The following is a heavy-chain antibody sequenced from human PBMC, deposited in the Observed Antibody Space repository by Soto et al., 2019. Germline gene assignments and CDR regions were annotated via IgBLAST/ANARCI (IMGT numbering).Heavy chain of an antibody. J-gene: IGHJ4*02. CDR2: PSGTGGTT. V-gene: IGHV3-23*01. Sequence: PGGSLRLSCAASGFAFSSYAMTWVRQAPGKGLEWVSAPSGTGGTTYSADSVRGRFTIARDNSKNTLYLHMNGLSPEESAIYYCAKFIVGTGGSSAWPWFLGSWGQGTLVTVSS. D-gene: IGHD6-25*01. CDR1: GFAFSSYA. CDR3: AKFIVGTGGSSAWPWFLGS.